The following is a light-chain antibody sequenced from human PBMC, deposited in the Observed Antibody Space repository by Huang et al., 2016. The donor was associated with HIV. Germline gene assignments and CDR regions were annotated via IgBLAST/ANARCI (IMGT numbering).Light chain of an antibody. CDR2: GVS. CDR1: QSLSSQ. J-gene: IGKJ1*01. V-gene: IGKV3-15*01. CDR3: QQYNDWPLT. Sequence: EIVMTQSPATLSVSPGERVTLSCRASQSLSSQLAWYQQKRGQAPRRLIYGVSTRATDIPARFSGRGSGTDFTLTINSLQSEDFATYYCQQYNDWPLTFGQGTEVEIK.